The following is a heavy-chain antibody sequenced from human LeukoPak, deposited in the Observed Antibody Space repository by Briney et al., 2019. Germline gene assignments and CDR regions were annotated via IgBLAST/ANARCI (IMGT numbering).Heavy chain of an antibody. J-gene: IGHJ6*02. V-gene: IGHV3-30-3*01. CDR3: ARGTPSSSGWLYYGMNV. CDR2: ISYDGSNK. D-gene: IGHD6-19*01. Sequence: GGSLRLSCAASGFTFSSYAMHWVRQAPGKGLEWVAVISYDGSNKYYADSVKGRFTISRDNSKNTLYLQMNSLRAEDTAVYYCARGTPSSSGWLYYGMNVWGQGTTVTVSS. CDR1: GFTFSSYA.